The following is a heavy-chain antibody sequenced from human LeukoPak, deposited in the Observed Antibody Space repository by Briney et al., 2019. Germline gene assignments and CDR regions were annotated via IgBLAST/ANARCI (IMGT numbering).Heavy chain of an antibody. CDR1: GCTFSSYG. V-gene: IGHV3-7*01. CDR2: LEQDGSEK. J-gene: IGHJ4*02. CDR3: AKDRGLPSATYHTIGDD. Sequence: PGGSLRLSCAESGCTFSSYGMHWVRQAPGKGLEWVDILEQDGSEKYCVDSVKGRFTISRDNAENSLYLQMNSLRAEDTAVYYCAKDRGLPSATYHTIGDDWGQGTLVTVSS. D-gene: IGHD2-2*01.